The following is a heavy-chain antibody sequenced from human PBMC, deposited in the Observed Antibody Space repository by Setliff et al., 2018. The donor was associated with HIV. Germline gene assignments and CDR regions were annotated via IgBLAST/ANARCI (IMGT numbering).Heavy chain of an antibody. CDR2: IKPDGSEQ. Sequence: LRLSCAASGLIFSNYWMTWVRQAPGKGLEWVASIKPDGSEQYYVDSVKGRFTISRDNAKNSLYLQMNSLRAEDTAVYYCARVPSYYNFWSGYYFDYWGQGTLVTVSS. D-gene: IGHD3-3*01. CDR3: ARVPSYYNFWSGYYFDY. J-gene: IGHJ4*02. CDR1: GLIFSNYW. V-gene: IGHV3-7*01.